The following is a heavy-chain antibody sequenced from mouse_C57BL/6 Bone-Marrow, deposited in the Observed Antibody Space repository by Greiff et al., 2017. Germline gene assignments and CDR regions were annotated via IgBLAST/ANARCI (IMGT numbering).Heavy chain of an antibody. D-gene: IGHD3-2*02. CDR1: GFTFSSYA. CDR2: ISSGGDYI. V-gene: IGHV5-9-1*02. Sequence: EVKVVESGEGLVKPGGSLKLSCAASGFTFSSYAMSWVRQTPEKRLEWVAYISSGGDYIYYAENVKGRFTITRDNARNTLYLQMSSLKSEDTAMYYCTSVGGSYAMDYWGQGTSVTVSS. CDR3: TSVGGSYAMDY. J-gene: IGHJ4*01.